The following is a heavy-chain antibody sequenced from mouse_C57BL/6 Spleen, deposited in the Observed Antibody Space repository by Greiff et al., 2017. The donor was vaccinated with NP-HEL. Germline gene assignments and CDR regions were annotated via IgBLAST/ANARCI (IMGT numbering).Heavy chain of an antibody. Sequence: QVQLQQPGAELVRPGTSVKLSCKASGYTFTSYWMHWVKQRPGQGLEWIGVIDPSDSYTNYNQKFKGKATLTVDTSSSTAYMQLSSLTSEDSAVYDCARSNYGRERPFDYWGQGTTLTVSS. V-gene: IGHV1-59*01. CDR2: IDPSDSYT. J-gene: IGHJ2*01. CDR1: GYTFTSYW. CDR3: ARSNYGRERPFDY. D-gene: IGHD1-1*01.